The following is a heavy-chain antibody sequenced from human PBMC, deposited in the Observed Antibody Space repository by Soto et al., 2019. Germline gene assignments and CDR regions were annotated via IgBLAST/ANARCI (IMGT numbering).Heavy chain of an antibody. CDR3: ARSTYYYDSSGYGFYYFDY. D-gene: IGHD3-22*01. V-gene: IGHV2-70*11. J-gene: IGHJ4*02. CDR1: GFSLSTSGMC. CDR2: IDWDDDK. Sequence: SGPTLVNPTQTLTLTCTFSGFSLSTSGMCVSWIRQPPGKALEWLARIDWDDDKYYSTSLKTRLTISKDTSKNQVVLTMTNMDPVDTATYYCARSTYYYDSSGYGFYYFDYWGQGTLITVSS.